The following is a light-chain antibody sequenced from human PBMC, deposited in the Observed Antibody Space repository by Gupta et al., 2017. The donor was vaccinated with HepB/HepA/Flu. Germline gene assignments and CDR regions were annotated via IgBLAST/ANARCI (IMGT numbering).Light chain of an antibody. V-gene: IGLV2-11*01. Sequence: SSLTQPRSVSGSPGPSVTIPCTGTSSDVGRYTRVSWYQQPPDTAPQLMIYEVSNRPSGVPDRFSGSRSGNTASLTISGLQDEDEADYYCCSYAGTFYVFGTGTTVTVL. CDR1: SSDVGRYTR. CDR3: CSYAGTFYV. CDR2: EVS. J-gene: IGLJ1*01.